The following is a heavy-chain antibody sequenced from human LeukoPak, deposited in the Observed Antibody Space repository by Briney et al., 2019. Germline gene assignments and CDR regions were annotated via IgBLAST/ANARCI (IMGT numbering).Heavy chain of an antibody. CDR2: ISGSGGST. CDR3: AKVLSGSQDY. D-gene: IGHD1-26*01. Sequence: GESLRLSCAASGFTFTSYAMSWVRQAPGKGLEWVSAISGSGGSTYYADSVKGRFTISRDNSKNTLYLQMNSLRAEDTAVYYCAKVLSGSQDYWGQGTLVTVFS. CDR1: GFTFTSYA. V-gene: IGHV3-23*01. J-gene: IGHJ4*02.